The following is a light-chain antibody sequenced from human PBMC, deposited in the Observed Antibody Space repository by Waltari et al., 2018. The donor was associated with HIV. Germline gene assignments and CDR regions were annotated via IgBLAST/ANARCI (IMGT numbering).Light chain of an antibody. V-gene: IGLV1-47*01. CDR2: RND. Sequence: QSVLTQPPSASGTPGQTVTISFSGSHSHTGTTYVYWYQQVSGMPPKLLIFRNDQRPSGVPDRFSGSKSGTSASLAVSGLRSEDEADYFCSSSDDSLRQYVFGGGTRLTV. J-gene: IGLJ6*01. CDR1: HSHTGTTY. CDR3: SSSDDSLRQYV.